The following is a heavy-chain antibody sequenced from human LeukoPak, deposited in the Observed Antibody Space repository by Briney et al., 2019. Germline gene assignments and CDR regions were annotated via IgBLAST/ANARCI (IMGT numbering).Heavy chain of an antibody. V-gene: IGHV3-21*06. D-gene: IGHD2-15*01. CDR2: ITGSSNFI. J-gene: IGHJ4*02. Sequence: PGGSLRLSCAASGFTFDTYSMNWVRQAPGKGLEWVSSITGSSNFIYYADSVKGRFTISRDNAKNSLFLQMNSLRAEDTAMYYCARSEDYCSGGSCYAHWGQGISVTVSS. CDR1: GFTFDTYS. CDR3: ARSEDYCSGGSCYAH.